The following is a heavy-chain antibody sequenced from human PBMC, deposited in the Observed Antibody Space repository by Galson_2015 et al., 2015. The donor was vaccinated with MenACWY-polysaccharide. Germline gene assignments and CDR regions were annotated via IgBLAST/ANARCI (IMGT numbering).Heavy chain of an antibody. J-gene: IGHJ5*02. Sequence: SLRLSCAASGFSFSAYGMSWVRQAPGRGLEWVSGSGSGGGLYYADSVKGRFTVSRDNSKNTLYLQMNSLRAEDTAVYYCAKDSTDFWSVAGRFDHWGQGTLVTVSS. CDR1: GFSFSAYG. D-gene: IGHD3-3*01. CDR2: SGSGGGL. V-gene: IGHV3-23*01. CDR3: AKDSTDFWSVAGRFDH.